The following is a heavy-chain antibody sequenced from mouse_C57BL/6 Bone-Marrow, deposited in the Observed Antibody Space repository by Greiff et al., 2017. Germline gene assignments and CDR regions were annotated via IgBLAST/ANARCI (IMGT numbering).Heavy chain of an antibody. J-gene: IGHJ2*01. D-gene: IGHD4-1*01. Sequence: QVQLQQPGAELVRPGSSVKLSCKASGYTFTSYWMDWVKQRPGQGLEWIGNIYPSDSETHYNQKFKDKATLTVDKSSSTAYMQLSSLTSEDSAVYYGRTGVYYVDYWGQGTTLSVSS. CDR1: GYTFTSYW. V-gene: IGHV1-61*01. CDR2: IYPSDSET. CDR3: RTGVYYVDY.